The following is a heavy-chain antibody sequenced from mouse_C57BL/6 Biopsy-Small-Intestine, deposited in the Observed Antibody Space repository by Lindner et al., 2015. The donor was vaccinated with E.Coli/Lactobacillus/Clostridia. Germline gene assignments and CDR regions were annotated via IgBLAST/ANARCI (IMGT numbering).Heavy chain of an antibody. CDR2: INPSTGGT. Sequence: VQLQESGPELVKSGTSVKISCVTSGYSITSNHVNWVKQSPEKSLEWIGEINPSTGGTTYNEKFRAKATLTIDRSSSTASMQLMSLTSEDSAVYYCARREVYYFDYWGQGTTLTVSS. V-gene: IGHV1-42*01. CDR1: GYSITSNH. J-gene: IGHJ2*01. CDR3: ARREVYYFDY.